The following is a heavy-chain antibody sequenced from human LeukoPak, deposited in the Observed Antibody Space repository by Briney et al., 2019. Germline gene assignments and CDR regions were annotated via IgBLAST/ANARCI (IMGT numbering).Heavy chain of an antibody. V-gene: IGHV3-53*01. CDR1: GFTVSSNY. CDR2: IYSGGST. D-gene: IGHD2-15*01. J-gene: IGHJ4*02. Sequence: GGSLRLSCAASGFTVSSNYMSWVRQAPGKGLEWVSVIYSGGSTYYADSVKGRFTISRDNAKNSLYLQMNSLRAEDTAVYYCARAPIVVVVAAPDYWGQGTLVTVSS. CDR3: ARAPIVVVVAAPDY.